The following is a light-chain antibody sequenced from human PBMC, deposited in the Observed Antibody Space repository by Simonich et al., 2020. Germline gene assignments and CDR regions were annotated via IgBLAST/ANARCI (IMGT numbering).Light chain of an antibody. CDR1: QRVLYSSNNKNY. J-gene: IGKJ2*01. Sequence: TINCKSRQRVLYSSNNKNYLAWYQQKPGQPPKLLIYWASTRESGVPDRFSGRGSGTDFTITISSLQAEAVAVYYCQQYYSTPYTFGQGTKLEIK. CDR2: WAS. CDR3: QQYYSTPYT. V-gene: IGKV4-1*01.